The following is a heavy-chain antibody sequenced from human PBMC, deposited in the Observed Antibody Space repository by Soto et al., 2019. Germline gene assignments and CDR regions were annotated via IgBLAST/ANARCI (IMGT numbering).Heavy chain of an antibody. Sequence: QVQLVQSGAEEKKPGASVKVSCKASGYTFTSYAMHWVRQAPGQRLEWMGWINAGNGNTKYSQKFQGRVTITRGTSASTGYMELSRLRSGGTAVYYCARSIVVVTALDYWGPGTLVTVSS. J-gene: IGHJ4*02. CDR3: ARSIVVVTALDY. V-gene: IGHV1-3*05. D-gene: IGHD2-21*02. CDR1: GYTFTSYA. CDR2: INAGNGNT.